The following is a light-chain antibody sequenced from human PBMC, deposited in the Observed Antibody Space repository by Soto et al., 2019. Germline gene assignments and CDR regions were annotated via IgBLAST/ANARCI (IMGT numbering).Light chain of an antibody. CDR1: QSISSN. CDR3: QQYHNWPLT. J-gene: IGKJ4*01. V-gene: IGKV3-15*01. Sequence: EIVMTQSPATLSVSPGERVTLSCRASQSISSNLAWYQQKPGQSPRLLIYDASTRAAGIPVSFSGSGSGTEFTLTISSLQSEDFAVYFCQQYHNWPLTFGGGTEVEIK. CDR2: DAS.